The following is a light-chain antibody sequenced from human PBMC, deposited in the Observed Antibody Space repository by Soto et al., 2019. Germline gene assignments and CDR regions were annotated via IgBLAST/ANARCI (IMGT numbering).Light chain of an antibody. CDR2: GAS. CDR3: QQYVNLPYT. V-gene: IGKV3-20*01. CDR1: QNVGSNF. J-gene: IGKJ2*01. Sequence: EIVLTQFPGTLSLSPGERATLACRASQNVGSNFLAWFQRKPGQAPRLLIHGASNRATGIPDRFSGSGSGTAFTLTISSLEPEDFAVYYCQQYVNLPYTFGQGTKLEI.